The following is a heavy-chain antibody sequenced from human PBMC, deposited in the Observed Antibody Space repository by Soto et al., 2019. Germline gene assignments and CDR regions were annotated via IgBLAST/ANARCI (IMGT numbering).Heavy chain of an antibody. CDR1: GFTFSGYA. D-gene: IGHD4-17*01. CDR2: IHGGGNSA. J-gene: IGHJ4*02. Sequence: EVQLLESGGDLVQPGRSLRLSCAASGFTFSGYAMSWVRQAPGKGLEWVSVIHGGGNSAYYADSVKGRFTISRDNSKNTLHLETRSLRGEYTAVYYCAENRGRVTNLCHFDYWGQGTMVTVSS. CDR3: AENRGRVTNLCHFDY. V-gene: IGHV3-23*01.